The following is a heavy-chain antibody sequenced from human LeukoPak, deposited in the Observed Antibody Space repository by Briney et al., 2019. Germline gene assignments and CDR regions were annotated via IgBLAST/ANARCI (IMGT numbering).Heavy chain of an antibody. CDR3: ARTRGYSSSWPIDY. V-gene: IGHV1-18*01. Sequence: ASVKVSCKASGYTFTSYGISWVRQAPGQGLEWTGWISAYNGNTNYAQKLQGRVTMTTDTSTSTAYMELRSLRSDDTPVYYCARTRGYSSSWPIDYWGQGTLVTVSS. CDR1: GYTFTSYG. CDR2: ISAYNGNT. D-gene: IGHD6-13*01. J-gene: IGHJ4*02.